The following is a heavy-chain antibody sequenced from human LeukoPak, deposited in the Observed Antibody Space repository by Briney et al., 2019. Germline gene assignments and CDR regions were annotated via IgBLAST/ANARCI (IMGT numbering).Heavy chain of an antibody. J-gene: IGHJ4*02. Sequence: GGSLRLSCAASGFTFSSYWMHWVRHAPGKGLVWVSRISSDGSSITYADSVKGRFTISRDNAKNTLYLQMNSLRVEDTAVYYCAREGRVSGYDFDCWGQGTLVTVSS. CDR2: ISSDGSSI. CDR3: AREGRVSGYDFDC. V-gene: IGHV3-74*03. D-gene: IGHD5-12*01. CDR1: GFTFSSYW.